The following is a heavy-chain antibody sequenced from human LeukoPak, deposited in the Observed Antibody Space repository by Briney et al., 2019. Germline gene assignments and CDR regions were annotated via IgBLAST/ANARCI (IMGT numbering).Heavy chain of an antibody. V-gene: IGHV3-30*18. CDR3: AKDNGGNTGFDY. CDR1: GFTLSSYG. CDR2: ISYDGSNK. Sequence: GGSLRLSCAASGFTLSSYGMHWVRQAPGKGLEWVAVISYDGSNKYYADSVKGRFTISRDNSKNMLYLQMNSLRAEDTAVYYCAKDNGGNTGFDYWGQGTLVTVSS. D-gene: IGHD4-23*01. J-gene: IGHJ4*02.